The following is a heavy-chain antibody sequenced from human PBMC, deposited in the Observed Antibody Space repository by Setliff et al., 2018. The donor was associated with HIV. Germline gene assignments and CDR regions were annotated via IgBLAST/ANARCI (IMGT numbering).Heavy chain of an antibody. Sequence: GGSLRLSCAASGFTFSTYWMHWVRQAPGKGLVWVSAISGSATRTYYADSVKGRLTISRDNSKNTLYLQVNDLRAEDTAVYYCTKGETSAYFEYFQNWGQGTLVTVSS. CDR3: TKGETSAYFEYFQN. J-gene: IGHJ1*01. CDR2: ISGSATRT. V-gene: IGHV3-23*01. D-gene: IGHD3-22*01. CDR1: GFTFSTYW.